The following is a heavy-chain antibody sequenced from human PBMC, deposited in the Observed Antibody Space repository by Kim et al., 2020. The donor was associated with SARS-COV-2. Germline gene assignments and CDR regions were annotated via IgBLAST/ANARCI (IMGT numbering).Heavy chain of an antibody. CDR3: VKAFSYGWSIFDL. CDR2: ITSNGGTT. Sequence: GGSLRLSCSASGFLFSSYAMDWVRQAPGKGPEYVSDITSNGGTTNYADSVKGRFTISRDNSKNTLYLQMSSLRLEDTAVYYCVKAFSYGWSIFDLWGQGTMVTVSS. CDR1: GFLFSSYA. J-gene: IGHJ3*01. V-gene: IGHV3-64D*09. D-gene: IGHD5-18*01.